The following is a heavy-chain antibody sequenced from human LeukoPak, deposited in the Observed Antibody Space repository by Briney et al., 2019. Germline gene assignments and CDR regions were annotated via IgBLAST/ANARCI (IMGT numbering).Heavy chain of an antibody. D-gene: IGHD6-19*01. V-gene: IGHV3-21*01. CDR1: GFTFSSYS. J-gene: IGHJ4*02. CDR2: ISSSSSYI. Sequence: GGSLRLSCAASGFTFSSYSMNWVRQAPGKGLEWVSSISSSSSYIYYADSVKGRFTISRDNAKNSLYLQMNSLRAEDTAVYYCARDLGLAGAFDYWGQGTLVTVSS. CDR3: ARDLGLAGAFDY.